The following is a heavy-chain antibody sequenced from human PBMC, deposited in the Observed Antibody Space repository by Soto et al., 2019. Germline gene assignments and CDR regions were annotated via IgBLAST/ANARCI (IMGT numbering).Heavy chain of an antibody. Sequence: QVQLVQSGAEVKKPGSSVKVSCKASGGTFSSSTISWVRQAPGQGREWMGRITPILGTANYAQKFQGRVTITADKSTSIADMEVRSLRSEDTAVYYCARDPYGVVAPAMVWGQGSLVTVSS. J-gene: IGHJ4*02. CDR3: ARDPYGVVAPAMV. CDR1: GGTFSSST. D-gene: IGHD2-21*02. CDR2: ITPILGTA. V-gene: IGHV1-69*08.